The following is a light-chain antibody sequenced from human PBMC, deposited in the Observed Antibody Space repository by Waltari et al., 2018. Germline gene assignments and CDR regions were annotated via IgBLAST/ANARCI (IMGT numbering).Light chain of an antibody. Sequence: DIQMTQSPSSLSASVGDRVTITCRARQSISSYLNWYQQKPGKAHKLLIYAASSLQSGVPSRFSGSGSGTDFTLTISSLQPEDFATYYCQQSYSTPRTFGGGTKVEIK. CDR2: AAS. J-gene: IGKJ4*01. CDR1: QSISSY. V-gene: IGKV1-39*01. CDR3: QQSYSTPRT.